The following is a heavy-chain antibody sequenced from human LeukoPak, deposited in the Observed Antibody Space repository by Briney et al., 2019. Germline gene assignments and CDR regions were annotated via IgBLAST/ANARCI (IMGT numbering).Heavy chain of an antibody. V-gene: IGHV3-9*01. CDR3: ARQSTSSWYVYYFDY. J-gene: IGHJ4*02. D-gene: IGHD6-13*01. CDR2: ISWNSGFI. CDR1: GFTFDDYA. Sequence: GGSLRLSCAASGFTFDDYAMRWVRQVPGKGLEWVSGISWNSGFIGYVDSVRGRFTISRDNAKNSLFLQTNSLRAEDTALHYCARQSTSSWYVYYFDYWGQGTLVTVSS.